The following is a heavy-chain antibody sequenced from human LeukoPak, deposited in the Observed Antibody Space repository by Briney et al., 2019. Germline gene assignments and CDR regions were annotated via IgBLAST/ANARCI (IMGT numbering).Heavy chain of an antibody. CDR3: ARQRSSGYSDFDY. V-gene: IGHV4-59*01. Sequence: PSETLSLTCTVSGGSISSYYWSWIRQPPGKGLEWIGYIYYSGSTNYNPSLKSRVTISVDTSKNQFSLELSSVTAADTAVYYCARQRSSGYSDFDYWGQGTLVTVSS. CDR2: IYYSGST. J-gene: IGHJ4*02. CDR1: GGSISSYY. D-gene: IGHD3-22*01.